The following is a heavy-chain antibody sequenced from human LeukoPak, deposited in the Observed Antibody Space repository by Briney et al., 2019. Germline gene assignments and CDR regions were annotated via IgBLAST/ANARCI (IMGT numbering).Heavy chain of an antibody. CDR3: ARVSSGGSYSQEIDY. Sequence: GASVKVSCKASGYTFTSYGISWVRQAPGQGLEWMGIINPSGGSTSYAQKFQGRVTMTRDTSTSTVYMELSSLRSEDTAVYYCARVSSGGSYSQEIDYWGQGTLVTVSS. CDR1: GYTFTSYG. J-gene: IGHJ4*02. D-gene: IGHD1-26*01. V-gene: IGHV1-46*01. CDR2: INPSGGST.